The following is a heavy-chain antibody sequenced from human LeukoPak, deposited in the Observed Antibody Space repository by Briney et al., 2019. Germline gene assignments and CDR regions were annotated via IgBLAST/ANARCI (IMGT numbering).Heavy chain of an antibody. D-gene: IGHD3/OR15-3a*01. J-gene: IGHJ4*02. CDR2: IRSKAYDGTT. V-gene: IGHV3-49*03. CDR1: GFTFGDHA. Sequence: GGSLRLSCTASGFTFGDHAMSWFRQAPGKGLEWVGFIRSKAYDGTTEYAASVKGRFTISRDDSKSIAYLQMNSLKTEDTAVYYCTRDGGIFGPPFDYWGQGTLVTVSS. CDR3: TRDGGIFGPPFDY.